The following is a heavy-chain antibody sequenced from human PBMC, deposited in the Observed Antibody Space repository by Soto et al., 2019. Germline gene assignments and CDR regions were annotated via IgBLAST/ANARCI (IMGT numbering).Heavy chain of an antibody. Sequence: SETLSLTCTVSGGSISSSTYFWGWIRQPPGKGLEWIGSIDYSGTTYYNTSLRTRATISVDTSKNQFSLKLSSVTAADTAVYYCARAHYGDYGYGMDVWGQGTTVTVSS. J-gene: IGHJ6*02. V-gene: IGHV4-39*07. D-gene: IGHD4-17*01. CDR3: ARAHYGDYGYGMDV. CDR2: IDYSGTT. CDR1: GGSISSSTYF.